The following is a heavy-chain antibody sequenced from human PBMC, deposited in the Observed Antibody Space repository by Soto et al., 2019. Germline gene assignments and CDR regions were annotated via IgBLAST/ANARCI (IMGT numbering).Heavy chain of an antibody. CDR3: AQTTGWPGFDF. Sequence: EVQLVESGGGLIQPGGSLRLSCAASGFAVSSKYMTWVRQAPGKGLEWVSVIYGGGTTYYADSVKGRYTISRDTSKNTLYLQMNSLRAEDTAVYYCAQTTGWPGFDFWCQGTLVTVSS. V-gene: IGHV3-53*01. CDR1: GFAVSSKY. J-gene: IGHJ4*02. CDR2: IYGGGTT. D-gene: IGHD6-19*01.